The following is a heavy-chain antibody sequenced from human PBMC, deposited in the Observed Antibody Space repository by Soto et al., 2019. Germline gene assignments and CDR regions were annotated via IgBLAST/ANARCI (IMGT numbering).Heavy chain of an antibody. CDR1: GYTFTSYD. J-gene: IGHJ6*02. D-gene: IGHD3-22*01. CDR3: ARVRYYDSSGYSAYYYYGMDV. Sequence: SVKVSCKASGYTFTSYDINWVRQATGQGLEWVGWMNPNSGNTGYAQKFQGRVTMTRNTSISTAYMELSSLRSEDTAVYYCARVRYYDSSGYSAYYYYGMDVWGQGTTVTVSS. CDR2: MNPNSGNT. V-gene: IGHV1-8*01.